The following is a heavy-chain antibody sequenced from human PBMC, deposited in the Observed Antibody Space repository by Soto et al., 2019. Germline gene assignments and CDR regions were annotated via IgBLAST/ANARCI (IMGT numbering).Heavy chain of an antibody. Sequence: VQLVESGGCLVKPGESLRLSCAASGVTFSSSSMNWVRQAPGKGLAWVASISTTSSYIYYADSVKGRFTISRDNAKNSLYLQMNSLRAEDTAVYYCARLRGDSYGYGAFDYWGQGTLVTVSS. CDR1: GVTFSSSS. D-gene: IGHD5-18*01. CDR3: ARLRGDSYGYGAFDY. J-gene: IGHJ4*02. V-gene: IGHV3-21*01. CDR2: ISTTSSYI.